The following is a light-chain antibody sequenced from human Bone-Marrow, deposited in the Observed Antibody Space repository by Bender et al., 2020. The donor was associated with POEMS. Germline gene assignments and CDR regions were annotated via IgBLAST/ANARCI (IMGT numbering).Light chain of an antibody. CDR1: GRDVGNFRL. CDR2: INN. CDR3: AAWEDSLNGWV. V-gene: IGLV1-44*01. J-gene: IGLJ3*02. Sequence: QSALTQPASVSGSPGQSISITCTGVGRDVGNFRLVSWYQQLPGTAPKLLIYINNQRPSGVPDRFSGSKSGTSASLAISGLQSEDEADYYCAAWEDSLNGWVFGGGTKLTVL.